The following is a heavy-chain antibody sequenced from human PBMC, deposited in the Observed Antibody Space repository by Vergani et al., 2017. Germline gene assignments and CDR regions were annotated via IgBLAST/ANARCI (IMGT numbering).Heavy chain of an antibody. CDR1: GGSVSSSSYY. D-gene: IGHD2-15*01. Sequence: QLQLQESGPGLVKPSETLSLTCTVSGGSVSSSSYYWGWIRQPPGKGLEWIGSIYYSGSTYYNPSLKSRVTISVDTSKKHFSLRLSSVTAADTAVYYCARVRGTPNYYYYYGMDVWGQGTTVTVSS. J-gene: IGHJ6*02. V-gene: IGHV4-39*02. CDR2: IYYSGST. CDR3: ARVRGTPNYYYYYGMDV.